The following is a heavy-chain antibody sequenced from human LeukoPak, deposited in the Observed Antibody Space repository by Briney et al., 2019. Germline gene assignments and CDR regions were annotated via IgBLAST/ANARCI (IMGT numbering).Heavy chain of an antibody. Sequence: SETLSLTCAVYGESFSGYYWTWIRQSPGKGLEWIGYIYYSGSTNYNPSLKSRVTISVDTSKNQFSLKLSSVTAADTAVYYCARLPLDGYGDYGWFDPWGQGTLVTVSS. CDR1: GESFSGYY. CDR3: ARLPLDGYGDYGWFDP. CDR2: IYYSGST. J-gene: IGHJ5*02. V-gene: IGHV4-59*08. D-gene: IGHD4-17*01.